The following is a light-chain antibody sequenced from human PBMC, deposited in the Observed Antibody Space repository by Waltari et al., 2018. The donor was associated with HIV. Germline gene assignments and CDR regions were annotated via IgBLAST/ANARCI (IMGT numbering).Light chain of an antibody. CDR1: N. V-gene: IGKV3-15*01. Sequence: NVAWYQQKPGQAPSLLIYAXSTXVTXXPXRFSGSXXXXEXTLTSXXXXSEDFAVYYCQQYNDWPQTFGQGTXVEIK. CDR3: QQYNDWPQT. CDR2: AXS. J-gene: IGKJ1*01.